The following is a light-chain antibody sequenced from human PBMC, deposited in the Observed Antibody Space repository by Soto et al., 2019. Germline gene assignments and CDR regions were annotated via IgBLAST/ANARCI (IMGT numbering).Light chain of an antibody. V-gene: IGLV2-11*01. CDR3: CSFAASYTLL. CDR1: SSDVGRYNH. J-gene: IGLJ3*02. CDR2: DVT. Sequence: QSALTQPRSVSGSPGQSVTISCTGTSSDVGRYNHVSWYQHHPGKAPKLRIYDVTKRPSGVPDRFSGSKSCNTASLTISGLQAEVEADYYCCSFAASYTLLFGGGTKLTVL.